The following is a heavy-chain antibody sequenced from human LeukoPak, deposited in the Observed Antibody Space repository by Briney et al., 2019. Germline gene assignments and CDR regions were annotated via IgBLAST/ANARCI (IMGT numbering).Heavy chain of an antibody. V-gene: IGHV4-38-2*01. CDR2: IYHSGST. CDR1: GYSISSGNY. Sequence: PSETLSLTCAVSGYSISSGNYWGWIRQPPGKGLEWIGIIYHSGSTYYNSPLKSRVTISVDTSKNQFSLKLSSVTAADTAVYYCARRCSSTSCYGAFDIWGQGTMVTVSS. CDR3: ARRCSSTSCYGAFDI. J-gene: IGHJ3*02. D-gene: IGHD2-2*01.